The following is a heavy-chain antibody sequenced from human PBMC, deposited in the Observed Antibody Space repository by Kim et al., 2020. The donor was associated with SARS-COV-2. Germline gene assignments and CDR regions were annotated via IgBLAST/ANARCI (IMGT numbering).Heavy chain of an antibody. CDR2: IKQDGSEN. CDR3: TTLSPSYGMDV. D-gene: IGHD3-10*01. V-gene: IGHV3-7*01. CDR1: GFTFSDYW. Sequence: GGSLRLSCAASGFTFSDYWMSWVRQAPGKGLEWVANIKQDGSENYYVDSVKGRFIISRDNSKNSLYLQMNSLRAEDTAVYYCTTLSPSYGMDVWGQGTT. J-gene: IGHJ6*02.